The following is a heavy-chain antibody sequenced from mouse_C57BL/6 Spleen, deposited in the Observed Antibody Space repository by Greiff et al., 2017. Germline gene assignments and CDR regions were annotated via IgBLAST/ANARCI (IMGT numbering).Heavy chain of an antibody. J-gene: IGHJ3*01. CDR2: ISSGGSYT. CDR3: ARHFGY. Sequence: EVQLQQSGGDLVKPGGSLKLSCAASGFTFSSYGMSWVRQTPDKRLEWVATISSGGSYTYYPDSVKGRCTISRDNAKNTLCLQMSSLKSEDTAMYYCARHFGYWGQGTLVTVSA. CDR1: GFTFSSYG. V-gene: IGHV5-6*01.